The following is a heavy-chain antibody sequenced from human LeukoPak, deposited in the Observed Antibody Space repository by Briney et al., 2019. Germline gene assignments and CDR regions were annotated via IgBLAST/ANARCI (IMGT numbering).Heavy chain of an antibody. CDR1: GYSFTGYF. J-gene: IGHJ4*02. CDR3: ARRFFDF. CDR2: INPDSGGT. V-gene: IGHV1-2*02. Sequence: ASVKVSCKTSGYSFTGYFLHWVRQAPGQGLGWMGWINPDSGGTDYAQKFQGRVTMTRDTSISTAYMELSSLMSDDTAVYYCARRFFDFWGQGTLVTVPS.